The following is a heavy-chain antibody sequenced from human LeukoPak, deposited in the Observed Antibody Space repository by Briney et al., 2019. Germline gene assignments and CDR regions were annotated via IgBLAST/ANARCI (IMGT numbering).Heavy chain of an antibody. V-gene: IGHV4-4*07. J-gene: IGHJ4*02. CDR1: GGSISSYY. CDR3: ARDSHFSSSWYYGRVEAECFDY. Sequence: NPSETLSLTCTVSGGSISSYYWSWIRQPAGKGLEWIGRIYTSGSTNYNPSLKSRVTMSVDTSKNQFSLKLSSVTAADTAVYYCARDSHFSSSWYYGRVEAECFDYWGQGTLVTVSS. D-gene: IGHD6-13*01. CDR2: IYTSGST.